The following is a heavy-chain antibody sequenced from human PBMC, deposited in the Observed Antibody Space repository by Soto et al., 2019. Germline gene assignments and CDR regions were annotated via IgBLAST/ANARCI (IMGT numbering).Heavy chain of an antibody. CDR3: ARGNSSSWYFNYFDD. Sequence: GASVKVSCKASGYTFTGYYMHWVRQAPGQGLEWMGWINPNSGGTNYAQKFQGWVTMTRDTSISTAYMELSRLRSDDTAVYYCARGNSSSWYFNYFDDWGQGTLVTVSS. V-gene: IGHV1-2*04. CDR1: GYTFTGYY. D-gene: IGHD6-13*01. CDR2: INPNSGGT. J-gene: IGHJ4*02.